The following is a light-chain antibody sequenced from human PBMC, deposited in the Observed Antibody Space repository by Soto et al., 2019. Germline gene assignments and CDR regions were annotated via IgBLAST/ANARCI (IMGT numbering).Light chain of an antibody. J-gene: IGLJ1*01. CDR2: EGS. CDR1: SSDVGSYNL. CDR3: CSYAGSSSYV. V-gene: IGLV2-23*01. Sequence: LSRAGYVCRSPGPSINITRTGTSSDVGSYNLVSWYQQHPGKAPKLMIYEGSKRPSGVSNRFSGSKSGNTASLTISGLQAEDEADYYCCSYAGSSSYVFGTGTKSPS.